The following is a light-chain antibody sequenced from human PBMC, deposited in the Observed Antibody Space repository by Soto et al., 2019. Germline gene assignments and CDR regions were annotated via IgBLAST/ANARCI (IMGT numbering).Light chain of an antibody. V-gene: IGLV2-8*01. CDR1: SSDVGGYNY. Sequence: QSALTQPPSASGSPGQSVAISCTGTSSDVGGYNYVSWYQQHPGKAPNLMIYEVNKRPSGVPDRFSGSKSGNTASLTVSALPAEDEADYSCSSYAGSSNVFGTGTKGTAL. CDR3: SSYAGSSNV. J-gene: IGLJ1*01. CDR2: EVN.